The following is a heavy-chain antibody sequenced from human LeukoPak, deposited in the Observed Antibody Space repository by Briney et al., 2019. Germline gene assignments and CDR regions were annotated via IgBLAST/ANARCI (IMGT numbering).Heavy chain of an antibody. D-gene: IGHD3-16*02. CDR1: GYTFTGYY. V-gene: IGHV1-2*02. J-gene: IGHJ4*02. CDR3: ASLLRMTFGGVIAPMVDY. Sequence: ASVKVSCKASGYTFTGYYMHWVRQAPGQGLEWMGWINPNSGGTNYAQKFQGRVTMTRDTSISTAYMELSRLRSDDTAVYYCASLLRMTFGGVIAPMVDYWGQGPLVTVSS. CDR2: INPNSGGT.